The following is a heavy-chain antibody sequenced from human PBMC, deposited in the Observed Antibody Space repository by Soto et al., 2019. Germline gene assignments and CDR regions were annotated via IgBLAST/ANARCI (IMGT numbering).Heavy chain of an antibody. CDR2: ISYDGSDK. V-gene: IGHV3-30-3*01. CDR3: ARDPSYGSGSYSFDY. CDR1: GFTFNYYG. J-gene: IGHJ4*02. Sequence: QVQLVESGGGVVQPGRSLRLSCAASGFTFNYYGVHWVRQAPGKGLEWVAVISYDGSDKYYADSVKGRFTISRDNSKNTRYLQMTRLRAEDTAVYYCARDPSYGSGSYSFDYWGQGTLVTVSS. D-gene: IGHD3-10*01.